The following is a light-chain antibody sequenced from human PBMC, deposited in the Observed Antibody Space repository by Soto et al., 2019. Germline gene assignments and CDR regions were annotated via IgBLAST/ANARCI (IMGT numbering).Light chain of an antibody. J-gene: IGLJ1*01. CDR1: RSGVGGYNY. CDR2: DVS. CDR3: CSYAGSYV. Sequence: SALTNPRSLSGPPGQSVPTSFTGKRSGVGGYNYVSWYQQHPGKAPKLMICDVSKRPSGVPDRFSGSKSGNTASLTISGLQAEDEADYYYCSYAGSYVFGTGTKVTVL. V-gene: IGLV2-11*01.